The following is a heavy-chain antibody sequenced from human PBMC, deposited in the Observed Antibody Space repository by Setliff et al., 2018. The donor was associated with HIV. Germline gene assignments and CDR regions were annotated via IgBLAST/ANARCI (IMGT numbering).Heavy chain of an antibody. CDR2: ISDSGDNT. CDR3: AKSAFGVANY. Sequence: GSLRLSCAASGFTFSSYGMSWVRQAPERGLEWVSAISDSGDNTNYADSVKGRFTISRDDSKNTLYLQMTSLRAEDTAVYYCAKSAFGVANYWGQGTLVTVSS. D-gene: IGHD3-16*01. V-gene: IGHV3-23*01. CDR1: GFTFSSYG. J-gene: IGHJ4*02.